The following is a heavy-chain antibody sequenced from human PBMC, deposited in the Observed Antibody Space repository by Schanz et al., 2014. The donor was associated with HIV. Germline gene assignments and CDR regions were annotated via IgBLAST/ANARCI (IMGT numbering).Heavy chain of an antibody. CDR2: ISHDGGTE. CDR1: GFTFNSYA. Sequence: QVQLVESGGGVVQPGRSLRLSCAASGFTFNSYAMHWVRQAPGKGLEWVAVISHDGGTENYGDFVKGRFTISRDNSRNTLYLQMDSLRAEDTAVYYCAKCAGGTCSIDYWGQGTLVSVSA. CDR3: AKCAGGTCSIDY. J-gene: IGHJ4*02. D-gene: IGHD2-15*01. V-gene: IGHV3-30*18.